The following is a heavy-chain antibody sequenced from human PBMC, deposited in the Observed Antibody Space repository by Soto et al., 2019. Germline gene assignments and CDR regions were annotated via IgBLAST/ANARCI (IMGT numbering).Heavy chain of an antibody. Sequence: QVQLVQSGAEVKKPGSSVKVSCKASGGTFSSYAISWARQAPGQGLEWMGGIIPIFGTANYVQKFQGRVTITADESTSTAYMELSSLRSEDTGVYYCAKVDCISTSCQLPYWGQGTLVTVSS. CDR1: GGTFSSYA. D-gene: IGHD2-2*01. J-gene: IGHJ4*02. CDR2: IIPIFGTA. CDR3: AKVDCISTSCQLPY. V-gene: IGHV1-69*12.